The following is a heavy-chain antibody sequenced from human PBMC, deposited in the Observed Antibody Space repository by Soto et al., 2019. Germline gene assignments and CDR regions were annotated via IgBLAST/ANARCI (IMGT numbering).Heavy chain of an antibody. CDR3: TRPLGWDYGDQDAFDI. CDR1: GFTFSGSA. Sequence: GGSLRLSCAASGFTFSGSAMHWVRQASGKGLEWVGRIRSKANSYATAYAASVKGRFTISRDDSKNTAYLQMNSLKTEDTAVYYCTRPLGWDYGDQDAFDIWGQGTMGTVSS. CDR2: IRSKANSYAT. V-gene: IGHV3-73*01. J-gene: IGHJ3*02. D-gene: IGHD4-17*01.